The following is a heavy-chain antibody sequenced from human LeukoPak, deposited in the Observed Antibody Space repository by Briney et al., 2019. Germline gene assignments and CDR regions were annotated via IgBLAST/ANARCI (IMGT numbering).Heavy chain of an antibody. Sequence: SETLSLTCAVSGGSISSSNWWSWVRQPPGKGLEWIGEIYHSGTTYYNPSLKSRVTISLDRSNNQFSLRLSSVTAADTAVYYCAKLTSPVGPPRFDYWGQGTLVTVSS. V-gene: IGHV4-4*02. J-gene: IGHJ4*02. CDR2: IYHSGTT. CDR3: AKLTSPVGPPRFDY. D-gene: IGHD2-2*01. CDR1: GGSISSSNW.